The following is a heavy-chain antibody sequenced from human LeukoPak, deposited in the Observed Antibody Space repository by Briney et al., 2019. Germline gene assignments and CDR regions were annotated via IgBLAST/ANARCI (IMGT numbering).Heavy chain of an antibody. CDR1: GFTFTNAW. V-gene: IGHV3-15*01. J-gene: IGHJ4*02. CDR3: TTDRGIGARPLFDY. Sequence: GGSLRLPCAASGFTFTNAWMGWVRQAPGKGLEWVGRIKSKTDGGTTDYAAPVKGRFTISRDDSKNTLYLQLDSLRSEDTGEYYCTTDRGIGARPLFDYWGQGILVTASS. CDR2: IKSKTDGGTT. D-gene: IGHD6-6*01.